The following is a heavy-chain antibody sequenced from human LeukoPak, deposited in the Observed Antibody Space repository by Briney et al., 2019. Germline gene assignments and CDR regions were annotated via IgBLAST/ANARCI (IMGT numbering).Heavy chain of an antibody. CDR2: ISYDGSNK. J-gene: IGHJ3*02. CDR1: GFTFSSYA. V-gene: IGHV3-30*04. CDR3: ARDLIIWGASLLGAFDI. Sequence: PGGSLRLSCAASGFTFSSYAMHWVRQAPGKGLEWVAVISYDGSNKYYADSVKGRFTISRDNSKNTLYLQMNSLRAEDTAVYYCARDLIIWGASLLGAFDIWGQGTMVTVSS. D-gene: IGHD3-16*01.